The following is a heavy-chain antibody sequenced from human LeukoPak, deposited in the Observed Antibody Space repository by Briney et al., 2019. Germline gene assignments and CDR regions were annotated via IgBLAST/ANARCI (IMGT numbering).Heavy chain of an antibody. J-gene: IGHJ4*02. Sequence: PSETLSLTCAVYGGSFSGYYWSWIRQPPGKGLEWIGEINHSGSTNYNPSLKSRVTISVDTSKNQFSLKLSSVTAADTAVYYCARMGGDGYKNADKQIDYWGQGTLVTVSS. V-gene: IGHV4-34*01. CDR2: INHSGST. CDR3: ARMGGDGYKNADKQIDY. CDR1: GGSFSGYY. D-gene: IGHD5-24*01.